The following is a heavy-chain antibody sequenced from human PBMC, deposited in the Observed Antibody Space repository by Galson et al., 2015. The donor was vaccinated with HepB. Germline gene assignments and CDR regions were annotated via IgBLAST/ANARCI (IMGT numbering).Heavy chain of an antibody. Sequence: SLRLSCAASGFTFSSYSMNWVRQAPGKGLEWVSSISSSSSYIYYADSVKGRFTISRDNAKNSLYLQMNSLRAEDTAVYYCARDAPIVVVPVWADAFDIWGQGTMVTVSS. CDR2: ISSSSSYI. J-gene: IGHJ3*02. D-gene: IGHD2-2*01. CDR3: ARDAPIVVVPVWADAFDI. CDR1: GFTFSSYS. V-gene: IGHV3-21*01.